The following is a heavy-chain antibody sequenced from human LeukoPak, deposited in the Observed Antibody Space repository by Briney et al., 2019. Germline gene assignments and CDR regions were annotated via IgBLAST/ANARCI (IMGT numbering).Heavy chain of an antibody. D-gene: IGHD3-9*01. Sequence: APVKVSCKASGYTFTGYYMHWVRQAPGQGLEWMGWINPNSGGTNYAQKFQGRVTMTRDTSISTAYMELSRLRSDDTAVYYCARGRGYDILTGYYNWFDPWGQGTLVTVSS. CDR3: ARGRGYDILTGYYNWFDP. CDR1: GYTFTGYY. CDR2: INPNSGGT. V-gene: IGHV1-2*02. J-gene: IGHJ5*02.